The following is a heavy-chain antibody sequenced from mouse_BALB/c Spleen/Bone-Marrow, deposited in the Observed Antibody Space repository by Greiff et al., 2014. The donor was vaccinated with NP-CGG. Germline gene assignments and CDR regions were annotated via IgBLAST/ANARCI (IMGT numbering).Heavy chain of an antibody. V-gene: IGHV3-1*02. CDR1: GYSITSGYT. Sequence: EVKLEETGPDLVKPSQSLSLTCTVTGYSITSGYTWHWIRQFPGNTLEWMGYIHYSGTTNYNPPLKSRISITRDTSKNQFVLQLNSVTTEDTATYYCAITTVVNAMDYWGQGTSVTVSS. CDR2: IHYSGTT. D-gene: IGHD1-1*01. CDR3: AITTVVNAMDY. J-gene: IGHJ4*01.